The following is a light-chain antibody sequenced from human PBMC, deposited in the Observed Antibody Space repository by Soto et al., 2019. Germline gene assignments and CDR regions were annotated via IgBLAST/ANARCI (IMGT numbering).Light chain of an antibody. CDR1: QSVSSN. CDR2: GAS. V-gene: IGKV3-15*01. J-gene: IGKJ4*01. Sequence: IVMTHAPATLSLSPGESPTLSCRASQSVSSNLAWYQQKPGQAPRLLIYGASTRATGIPARFSGSGSGTEFTLTISSLQSEDFAVYYCQQYNNWPLTFGGGTKVDI. CDR3: QQYNNWPLT.